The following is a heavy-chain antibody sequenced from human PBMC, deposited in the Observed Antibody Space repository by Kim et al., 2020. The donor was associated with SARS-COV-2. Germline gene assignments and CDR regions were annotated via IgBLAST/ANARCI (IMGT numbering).Heavy chain of an antibody. V-gene: IGHV4-39*01. CDR2: IYYSGST. Sequence: SETLSLTCTVSGGSISSSSYYWGWIRQPPGKGLEWIGSIYYSGSTYYNPSLKSRVTISVDTSKNQFSLKLSSVTAADTAVYYCARRRVRGVISWFDPWGQGTLVTVSS. J-gene: IGHJ5*02. D-gene: IGHD3-10*01. CDR3: ARRRVRGVISWFDP. CDR1: GGSISSSSYY.